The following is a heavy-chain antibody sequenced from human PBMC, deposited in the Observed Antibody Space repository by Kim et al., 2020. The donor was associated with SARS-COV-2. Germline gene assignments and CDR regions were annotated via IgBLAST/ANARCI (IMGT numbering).Heavy chain of an antibody. CDR2: IYYSGST. J-gene: IGHJ6*02. V-gene: IGHV4-39*01. CDR3: ARPPFYYGSGSYAV. CDR1: GGSISSSSYY. Sequence: SETLSLTCTVSGGSISSSSYYWGWIRQPPGKGLEWIGSIYYSGSTYYNPSLKSRVTISVDTSKNQFSLKLSSVTAADTAVYYCARPPFYYGSGSYAVWGQGTTVTVSS. D-gene: IGHD3-10*01.